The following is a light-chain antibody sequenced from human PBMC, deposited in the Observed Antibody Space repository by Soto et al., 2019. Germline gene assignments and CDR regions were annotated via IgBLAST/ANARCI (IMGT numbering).Light chain of an antibody. V-gene: IGKV3-20*01. Sequence: EIVLTQSPGTLSLSPGERATLSCRASQSISRSYLAWYQQKPGQAPRLLIYGASSRATGISDRFSASGSGTDFTLTISRLEPEDFAVYYCQQYGSSPNTFGQGTKVEIK. CDR3: QQYGSSPNT. J-gene: IGKJ2*01. CDR2: GAS. CDR1: QSISRSY.